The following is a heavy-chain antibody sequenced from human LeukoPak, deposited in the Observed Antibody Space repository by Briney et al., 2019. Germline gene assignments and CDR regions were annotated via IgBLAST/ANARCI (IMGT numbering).Heavy chain of an antibody. Sequence: SETLSLTCTVSGGSISSSSYYWGWIRQPPGKGLEWIVSIYYSGSTYYNPSLKSRVTISVDTSKNQFSLKLSSVTAADTAVYYCARHYDFWSGYYFAYYYYYMDVWGKGTTVTVSS. CDR3: ARHYDFWSGYYFAYYYYYMDV. J-gene: IGHJ6*03. CDR2: IYYSGST. V-gene: IGHV4-39*07. CDR1: GGSISSSSYY. D-gene: IGHD3-3*01.